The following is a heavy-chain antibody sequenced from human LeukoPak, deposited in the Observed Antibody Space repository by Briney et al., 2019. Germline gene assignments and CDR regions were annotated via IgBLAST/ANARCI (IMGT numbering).Heavy chain of an antibody. J-gene: IGHJ4*02. V-gene: IGHV3-11*05. D-gene: IGHD5/OR15-5a*01. CDR2: ISPDGSYT. CDR1: GLMFSDFY. CDR3: ASDQVSGVFDY. Sequence: GRSLRLSCAGSGLMFSDFYINWIRQSPGKGLEWLAYISPDGSYTTYGDSVKGRFVICRDNARNSVSLQMNSLRVEDTAVYFCASDQVSGVFDYWGQGARATVS.